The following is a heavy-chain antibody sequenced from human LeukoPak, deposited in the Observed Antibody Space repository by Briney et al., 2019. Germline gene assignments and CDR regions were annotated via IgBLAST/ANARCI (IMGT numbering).Heavy chain of an antibody. V-gene: IGHV3-48*01. D-gene: IGHD4-23*01. CDR1: GFTSSRYS. CDR3: ARARWSLYGMDV. J-gene: IGHJ6*02. CDR2: ISSSSSTI. Sequence: PGGSLRLSCAASGFTSSRYSMNWVRQAPGKGLEWVSYISSSSSTIYYADSVKGRFTISRDNAKNSLYLQMNSLRADDTAVYYCARARWSLYGMDVWGQGTTVTVSS.